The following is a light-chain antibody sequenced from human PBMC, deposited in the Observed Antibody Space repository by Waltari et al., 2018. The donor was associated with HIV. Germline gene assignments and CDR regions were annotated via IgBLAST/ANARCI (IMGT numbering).Light chain of an antibody. CDR3: ATWEDSLSGVL. J-gene: IGLJ3*02. Sequence: QSVLTQPPSTSGTPGQTVTISCSGSTSNIGSNFVYWYQQLPGTAPTLLIYGDDQRPPGVPDRFSVSQARPPAPLANRGLPSEDEAEYYWATWEDSLSGVLFGGGTKLTVL. V-gene: IGLV1-47*01. CDR2: GDD. CDR1: TSNIGSNF.